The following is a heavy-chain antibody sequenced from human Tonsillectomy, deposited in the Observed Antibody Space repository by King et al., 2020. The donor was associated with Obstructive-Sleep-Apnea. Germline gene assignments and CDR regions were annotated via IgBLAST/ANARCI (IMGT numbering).Heavy chain of an antibody. CDR3: ARVTSRDEAAAYFDY. CDR1: GFTFSSYA. D-gene: IGHD5-24*01. V-gene: IGHV3-64*01. CDR2: ISSNGGST. J-gene: IGHJ4*02. Sequence: VQLVESGGGLVQPGGSLRLSCAASGFTFSSYAMHWVRQAPGKGLEYVSAISSNGGSTYYANSVKGRFTISRDNSKNTLYLQMGSLRAEDMAVYYCARVTSRDEAAAYFDYWGQGTLVTVSS.